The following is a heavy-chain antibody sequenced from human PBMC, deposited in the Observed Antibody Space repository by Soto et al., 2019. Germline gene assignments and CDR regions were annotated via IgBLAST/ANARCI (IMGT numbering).Heavy chain of an antibody. Sequence: GGSLRLSCAASGFPFISYGMHWVRHAPFKWLDWVAVIWYDGSHKDYADSVKGRFTISRDNSKNTLYLQMNNLRADDTAVYYCASSINWGQGTLVTVSS. J-gene: IGHJ4*02. V-gene: IGHV3-33*01. CDR3: ASSIN. CDR2: IWYDGSHK. CDR1: GFPFISYG.